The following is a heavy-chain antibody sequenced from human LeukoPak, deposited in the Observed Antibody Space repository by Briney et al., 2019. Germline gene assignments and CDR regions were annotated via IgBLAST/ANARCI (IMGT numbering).Heavy chain of an antibody. CDR3: ATSTKTTVTTSFDY. V-gene: IGHV1-18*01. D-gene: IGHD4-17*01. J-gene: IGHJ4*02. CDR2: ISGYNGNT. CDR1: GYTSTTYG. Sequence: GASVKVSCKASGYTSTTYGISWVRQAPGQGLEWMGWISGYNGNTNYAQKLQGRVTMTTDTSTSTAYMELRSLRSDDTAVYYCATSTKTTVTTSFDYWGQGTLVTVSS.